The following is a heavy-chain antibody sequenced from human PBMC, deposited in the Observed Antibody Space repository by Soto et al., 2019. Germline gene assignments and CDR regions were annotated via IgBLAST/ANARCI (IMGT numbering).Heavy chain of an antibody. Sequence: SETLSLTCTVSGGSISSYYWSWIRQPPGKGLEWIGYIYYSGSTNYNPSLKSRVTISVDTSKNQFSLKLSSVTAADTAVYYCARSTDRIFGVVTPHYYYYMDVWGKGTTVT. CDR3: ARSTDRIFGVVTPHYYYYMDV. V-gene: IGHV4-59*01. CDR1: GGSISSYY. D-gene: IGHD3-3*02. CDR2: IYYSGST. J-gene: IGHJ6*03.